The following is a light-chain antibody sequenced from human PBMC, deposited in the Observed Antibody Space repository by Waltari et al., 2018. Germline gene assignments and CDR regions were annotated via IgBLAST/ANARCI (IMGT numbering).Light chain of an antibody. CDR1: QSVSSK. CDR2: GAS. V-gene: IGKV3-15*01. CDR3: QQYNNWPRT. J-gene: IGKJ1*01. Sequence: EIVMTQSPTTLSVSPGERATLSCGASQSVSSKLAWYQQKPGQAPRLLIYGASARATGIPATFSGSGSGTEFTLTISSLQSEDFAVYYCQQYNNWPRTFGQGTKVEIK.